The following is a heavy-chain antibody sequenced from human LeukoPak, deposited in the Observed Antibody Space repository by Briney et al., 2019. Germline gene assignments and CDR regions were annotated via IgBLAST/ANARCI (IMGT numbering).Heavy chain of an antibody. D-gene: IGHD3-10*01. V-gene: IGHV4-39*07. CDR1: GGSISSSSYY. CDR3: ARETSTYYYGSGKNYMDV. Sequence: SETLSLTCTVSGGSISSSSYYWGWIRQPPGKGLEWIGSIYYSGSTYYNPSLKSRVTISVDTSKNQFSLKLSSVTAADTAVYYCARETSTYYYGSGKNYMDVWGKGTTVTVSS. CDR2: IYYSGST. J-gene: IGHJ6*03.